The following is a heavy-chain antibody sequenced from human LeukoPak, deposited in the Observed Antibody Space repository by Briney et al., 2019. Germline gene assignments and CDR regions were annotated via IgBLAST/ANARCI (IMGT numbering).Heavy chain of an antibody. Sequence: GRSLRLSCAASGFTFSSFDMHWVRQPTGQGLERVSTIGTASDTYYPGSVEGRFTLSRDNAKNSLYLQMNSLTAGDTAVYYCARGPPRGKYYYMDVWGKGTTVTVSS. J-gene: IGHJ6*03. D-gene: IGHD1-1*01. CDR2: IGTASDT. V-gene: IGHV3-13*01. CDR1: GFTFSSFD. CDR3: ARGPPRGKYYYMDV.